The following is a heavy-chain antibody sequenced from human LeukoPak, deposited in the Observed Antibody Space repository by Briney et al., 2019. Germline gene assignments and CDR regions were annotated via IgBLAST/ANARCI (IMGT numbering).Heavy chain of an antibody. Sequence: SETLSLTCTVSGGSISSYYWSWIRQPPGKGLEWIGYIYYSGSTNYNPSLKSRVTISVDTSKNQFSLKLTSVTAADTAVYYCARAKNADYYYYLDVWGIGTTVTVSS. J-gene: IGHJ6*03. CDR2: IYYSGST. D-gene: IGHD1-1*01. V-gene: IGHV4-59*08. CDR1: GGSISSYY. CDR3: ARAKNADYYYYLDV.